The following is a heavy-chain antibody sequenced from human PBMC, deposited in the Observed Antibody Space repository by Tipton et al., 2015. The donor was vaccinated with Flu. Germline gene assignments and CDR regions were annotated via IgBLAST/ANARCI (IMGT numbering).Heavy chain of an antibody. J-gene: IGHJ2*01. CDR2: IYYSGNT. CDR3: ARGDYYGYWYFDL. Sequence: TLSLTCTVSGGSISSGSYYWGWVRQPPGKGLEWIGSIYYSGNTYYNPSLQSRVTISIDKSKNQFFLKLTSVTAADTAVYYCARGDYYGYWYFDLWGRGTLVTVSS. CDR1: GGSISSGSYY. D-gene: IGHD3-10*01. V-gene: IGHV4-39*07.